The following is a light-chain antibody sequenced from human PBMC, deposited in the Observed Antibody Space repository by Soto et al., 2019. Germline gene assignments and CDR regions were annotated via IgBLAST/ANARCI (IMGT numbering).Light chain of an antibody. CDR2: EVS. J-gene: IGLJ3*02. CDR3: CSYAGSSTLV. Sequence: QSVLTQPASVSGSPGQSITISCTGTSSDVGSYNLFSWYQQHPGKAPKLMIYEVSKRPSGVSNRFSGSKSGNTASLTISGLQAEDEADYYCCSYAGSSTLVFGGGTKLTVL. V-gene: IGLV2-23*02. CDR1: SSDVGSYNL.